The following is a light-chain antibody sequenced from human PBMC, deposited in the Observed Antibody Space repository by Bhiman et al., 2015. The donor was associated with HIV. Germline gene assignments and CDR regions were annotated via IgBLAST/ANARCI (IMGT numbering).Light chain of an antibody. CDR1: TSDVGNYRL. Sequence: QSALTQPASVSGSPGQSITISCTGTTSDVGNYRLVSWYQQHPGKAPKLILFEVSKRPSGVSNRFSGSKSDTTASLTISGLQAEDEADYYCQSYDSSLSGLWIFGGGTKLTVL. CDR3: QSYDSSLSGLWI. CDR2: EVS. V-gene: IGLV2-23*02. J-gene: IGLJ2*01.